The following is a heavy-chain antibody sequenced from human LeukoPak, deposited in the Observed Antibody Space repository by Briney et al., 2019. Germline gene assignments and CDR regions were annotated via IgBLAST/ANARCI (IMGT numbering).Heavy chain of an antibody. CDR1: GFTFSNYA. D-gene: IGHD1-26*01. CDR3: ARVLVGATPYGMAV. J-gene: IGHJ6*02. V-gene: IGHV3-30*04. Sequence: PGGSLRLSCAASGFTFSNYAMHWVRQAPGKGLEWVASISYDGSNKYYADSVKGRFTISRDNSKNTLFLQMNSLRAEDTAVYYCARVLVGATPYGMAVWGQGTTVTVSS. CDR2: ISYDGSNK.